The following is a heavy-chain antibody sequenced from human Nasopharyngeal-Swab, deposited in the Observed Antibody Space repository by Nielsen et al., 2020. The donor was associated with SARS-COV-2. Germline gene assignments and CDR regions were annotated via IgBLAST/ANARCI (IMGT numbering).Heavy chain of an antibody. CDR3: ARMDHIVVVPAAPGGADY. V-gene: IGHV3-21*01. Sequence: WIRQPPGKGLEWVSSISSSSSYIYYADSVKGRFTISRDNAKNSLYLQMNSLRAEDTAMYYCARMDHIVVVPAAPGGADYWGQGTLVTVSS. J-gene: IGHJ4*02. CDR2: ISSSSSYI. D-gene: IGHD2-2*01.